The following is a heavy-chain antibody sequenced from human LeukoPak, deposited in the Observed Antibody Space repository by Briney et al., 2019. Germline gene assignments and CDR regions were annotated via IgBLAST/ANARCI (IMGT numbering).Heavy chain of an antibody. CDR2: IKQDGSEK. V-gene: IGHV3-7*01. D-gene: IGHD6-6*01. J-gene: IGHJ4*02. Sequence: PGGSLRLSCAASGFTFSSYWTSWVRQAPGKGLEWVANIKQDGSEKYYVDSVKGRFTISRDNAKNSLYLQMNSLRAEDTAVYYCARDESSSSLDYWGQGTLVTVSS. CDR1: GFTFSSYW. CDR3: ARDESSSSLDY.